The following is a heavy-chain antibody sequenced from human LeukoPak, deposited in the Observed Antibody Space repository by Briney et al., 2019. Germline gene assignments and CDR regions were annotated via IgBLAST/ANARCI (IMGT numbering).Heavy chain of an antibody. J-gene: IGHJ6*04. CDR1: GFTFSSYG. V-gene: IGHV3-30*18. CDR2: ISYDGSNK. Sequence: PGGSLRLSCAVSGFTFSSYGMHWVRQAPGKGLEWVAVISYDGSNKYYADSVKGRFTISRDNSKNTLYLQMNSLRAEDTAVYYCAKDLRELLGSYYYGMDVWGKGTTVTVSS. D-gene: IGHD3-10*01. CDR3: AKDLRELLGSYYYGMDV.